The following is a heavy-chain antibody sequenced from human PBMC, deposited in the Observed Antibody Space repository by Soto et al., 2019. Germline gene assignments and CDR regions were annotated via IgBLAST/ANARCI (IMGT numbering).Heavy chain of an antibody. Sequence: SETLSLTCTVSGGSVSSGNYYWSWIRQPPGKGLEWIGYFYYTGSTNYNPSRKSRVSISVDTSKSQFSLKLYSVTAADTAVYYCARDGYHYGSFDYWGQGTLVTVSS. V-gene: IGHV4-61*01. CDR1: GGSVSSGNYY. CDR2: FYYTGST. D-gene: IGHD5-18*01. CDR3: ARDGYHYGSFDY. J-gene: IGHJ4*02.